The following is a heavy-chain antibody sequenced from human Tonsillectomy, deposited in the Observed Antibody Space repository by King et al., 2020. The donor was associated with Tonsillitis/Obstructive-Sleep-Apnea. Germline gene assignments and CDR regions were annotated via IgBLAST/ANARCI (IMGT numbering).Heavy chain of an antibody. D-gene: IGHD3-22*01. J-gene: IGHJ4*02. CDR3: ARRGAGYYDSSGTPTPFDY. V-gene: IGHV4-39*01. CDR2: IYYSGST. Sequence: QLQESGPGLVKPSETLSLTCTVSGGSISSSSYYWGWIRQPPGKGLEWIGSIYYSGSTYYNPSLKSRVTISVDTSKNQFSLKLSSVTAADTAVYYCARRGAGYYDSSGTPTPFDYWGQGTLVTVSS. CDR1: GGSISSSSYY.